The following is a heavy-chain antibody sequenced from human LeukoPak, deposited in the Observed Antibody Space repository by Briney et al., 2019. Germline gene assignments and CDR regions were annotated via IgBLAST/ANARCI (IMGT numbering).Heavy chain of an antibody. J-gene: IGHJ6*03. CDR2: IYYSGST. D-gene: IGHD3-3*01. V-gene: IGHV4-39*01. CDR1: GGSISSSSYY. Sequence: SETLSLTCTVSGGSISSSSYYWGWIRQPPGKGLEWIGSIYYSGSTYYNPSLKSRVTMSVDTSKNQFSLKLSSVTAADTAVYYCARHVYDFWSGTSADYYMDVWGKGTTVTVSS. CDR3: ARHVYDFWSGTSADYYMDV.